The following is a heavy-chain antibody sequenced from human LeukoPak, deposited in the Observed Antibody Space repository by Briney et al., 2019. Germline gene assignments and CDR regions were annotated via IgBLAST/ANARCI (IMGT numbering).Heavy chain of an antibody. Sequence: GGSLRLSCAASGFTFSSYEMNWVRQAPGKRLEWVSYISSSGSTIYYADSVKGRFTISRDNAKNSLYLQMNSLRAEDTAVYYCARENRGGYYFDYWGQGTLVTVSS. D-gene: IGHD1-14*01. CDR2: ISSSGSTI. V-gene: IGHV3-48*03. CDR3: ARENRGGYYFDY. J-gene: IGHJ4*02. CDR1: GFTFSSYE.